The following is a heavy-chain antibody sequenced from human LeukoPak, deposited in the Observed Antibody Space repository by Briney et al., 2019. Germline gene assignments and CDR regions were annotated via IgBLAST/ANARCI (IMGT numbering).Heavy chain of an antibody. J-gene: IGHJ3*02. CDR1: GGSISSSSYY. Sequence: SETLSLTCTVSGGSISSSSYYWGWIRQPPGKGLEWIGSIYYSGSTNYNPSLKSRVTISVDTSKNQFSLKLSSVTAADTAVYYCARVDGYHSRGVMIAAFDIWGQGTMVTVSS. D-gene: IGHD5-24*01. CDR3: ARVDGYHSRGVMIAAFDI. V-gene: IGHV4-39*07. CDR2: IYYSGST.